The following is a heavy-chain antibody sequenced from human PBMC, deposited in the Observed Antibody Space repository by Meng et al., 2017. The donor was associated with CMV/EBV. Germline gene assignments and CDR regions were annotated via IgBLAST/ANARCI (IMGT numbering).Heavy chain of an antibody. J-gene: IGHJ5*02. V-gene: IGHV3-30-3*01. Sequence: GGSLRLSCAASGFTISRYWMSWVRQAPGKGLEWVAVISYDGSNKYYADSVKGRFTISRDNSKNTLYLQMNSLRAEDTAVYYCASLVVVITTSWFDPWGQGTLVTVSS. CDR1: GFTISRYW. CDR3: ASLVVVITTSWFDP. D-gene: IGHD3-22*01. CDR2: ISYDGSNK.